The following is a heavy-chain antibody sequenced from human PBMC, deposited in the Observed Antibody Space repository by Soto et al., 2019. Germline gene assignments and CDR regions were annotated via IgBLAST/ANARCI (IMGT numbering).Heavy chain of an antibody. V-gene: IGHV1-2*02. CDR2: IDPNRGAT. CDR3: ARGYGSSPNMELRFGMDV. CDR1: GYILTGYS. Sequence: QVYLVQSGAEVRRPGASVKVSCTAFGYILTGYSLHWVRQAPGQGLEWMGWIDPNRGATNSAERFHARVPMTRDTSISAAYLELSSLRSDDTAVYYCARGYGSSPNMELRFGMDVWGQGTTISVSS. J-gene: IGHJ6*02. D-gene: IGHD5-18*01.